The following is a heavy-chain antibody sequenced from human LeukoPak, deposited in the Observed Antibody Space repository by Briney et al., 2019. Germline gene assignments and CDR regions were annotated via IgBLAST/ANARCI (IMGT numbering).Heavy chain of an antibody. CDR1: GFTFSSYG. CDR3: AKGAGWAAAGTGFFDY. J-gene: IGHJ4*02. V-gene: IGHV3-30*02. Sequence: GGSLRLSCAASGFTFSSYGMHWVRQAPGQGLEWVAFIRYDGSNKYYADSVKGRFTISRDNSKNTLYLQMNSLRAEDTAVYYCAKGAGWAAAGTGFFDYWGQGTLVTVSS. D-gene: IGHD6-13*01. CDR2: IRYDGSNK.